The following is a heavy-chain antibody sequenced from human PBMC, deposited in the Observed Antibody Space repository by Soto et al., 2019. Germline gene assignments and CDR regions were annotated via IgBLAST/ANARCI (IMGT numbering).Heavy chain of an antibody. D-gene: IGHD5-18*01. J-gene: IGHJ6*02. V-gene: IGHV3-33*01. CDR1: GFTFSSYG. CDR2: IWYDGSNK. Sequence: GGSLRLSCAASGFTFSSYGMHWVRQALGKGLEWVAVIWYDGSNKYYADSVKGRFTISRDNSKNTLYLKINSLRAEDTDVYYCARGIQYRYGMDVWGQGTTVTVSS. CDR3: ARGIQYRYGMDV.